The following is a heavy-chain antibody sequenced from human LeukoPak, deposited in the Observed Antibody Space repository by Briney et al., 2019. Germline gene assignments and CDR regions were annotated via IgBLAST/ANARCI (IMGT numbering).Heavy chain of an antibody. J-gene: IGHJ6*02. CDR1: GGSISSYY. Sequence: PSETLSLTCTVSGGSISSYYWSWIRQPPGKGLEWIGYIYYSGSTNYNPSLKSRVTISVDTSKNQFSLKLSSVTAADTAVYYCARAGRAYCGGVCYLPNYYYYGMDVWGQGTTVTVSS. CDR2: IYYSGST. CDR3: ARAGRAYCGGVCYLPNYYYYGMDV. V-gene: IGHV4-59*08. D-gene: IGHD2-21*02.